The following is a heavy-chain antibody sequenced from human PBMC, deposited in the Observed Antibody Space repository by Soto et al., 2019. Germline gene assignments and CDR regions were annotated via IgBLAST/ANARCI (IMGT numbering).Heavy chain of an antibody. CDR1: GFTLLNDY. CDR3: ARALDIVVVPAAPLYGMDV. CDR2: INPSTGAT. Sequence: ASVKVSCKASGFTLLNDYIHWVRQAPRQGLEWMGMINPSTGATRYSQQFRGRVTMTRDTSTSTVYMELSSLRSEDTAVYYCARALDIVVVPAAPLYGMDVWGQGXTVTVSS. J-gene: IGHJ6*02. D-gene: IGHD2-2*03. V-gene: IGHV1-46*01.